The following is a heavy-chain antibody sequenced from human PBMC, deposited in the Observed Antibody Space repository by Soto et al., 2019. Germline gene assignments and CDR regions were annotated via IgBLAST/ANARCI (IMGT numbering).Heavy chain of an antibody. J-gene: IGHJ6*02. CDR1: GFIFTKYA. D-gene: IGHD2-2*02. CDR3: AREDCNSASCYTRLGYYYGLDV. Sequence: VQLLESGGGLVQPGGSLRLSCAASGFIFTKYAMSWVRQAPGKGLEWVSDISGSGGSTNYADSVKGRFTISRDNSKNTLYLKMNSLRVEDTAVYFCAREDCNSASCYTRLGYYYGLDVWGQGTTVSVSS. CDR2: ISGSGGST. V-gene: IGHV3-23*01.